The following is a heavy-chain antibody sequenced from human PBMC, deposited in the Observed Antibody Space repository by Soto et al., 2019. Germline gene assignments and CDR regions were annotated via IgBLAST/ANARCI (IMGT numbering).Heavy chain of an antibody. CDR1: GFTFSDFY. Sequence: QVQLVESGGGLVKPGGSLRLSCAASGFTFSDFYMSWIRQAPGKGLEWISYISSGSTNIFYADSVKGRFTVSRDNAKNSVYLQMDSLRAEDTAVYYSARDRNAAGSDYWGQGTLVTVSS. J-gene: IGHJ4*02. CDR3: ARDRNAAGSDY. V-gene: IGHV3-11*01. D-gene: IGHD1-1*01. CDR2: ISSGSTNI.